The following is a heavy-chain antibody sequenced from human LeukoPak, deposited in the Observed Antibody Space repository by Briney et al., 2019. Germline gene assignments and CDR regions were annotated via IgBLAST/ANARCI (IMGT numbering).Heavy chain of an antibody. CDR1: GGTFSSYA. CDR2: INPKSGGT. V-gene: IGHV1-2*06. CDR3: AREVGATDNSFDY. Sequence: ASVTVSCKASGGTFSSYAISWVRQAPGQGLEWMGRINPKSGGTDYAQNFQGRVTMTRDTSITTAYMELSSLRSDDTAVYYCAREVGATDNSFDYWGQGTLVTVSS. J-gene: IGHJ4*02. D-gene: IGHD1-26*01.